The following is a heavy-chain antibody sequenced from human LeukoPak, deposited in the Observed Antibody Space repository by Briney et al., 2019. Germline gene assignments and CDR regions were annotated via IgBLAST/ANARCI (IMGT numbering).Heavy chain of an antibody. CDR3: ARGVTMVLNWFDP. Sequence: RASVEVSCKASGYTFTGYYMHWVRQAPGQGLEWMGWINPNSGGTNYAQKFQGRVTMTRDTSISTAYMELSRLRSDDTAVYYCARGVTMVLNWFDPWGQGTLVTVSS. CDR2: INPNSGGT. D-gene: IGHD3-10*01. V-gene: IGHV1-2*02. CDR1: GYTFTGYY. J-gene: IGHJ5*02.